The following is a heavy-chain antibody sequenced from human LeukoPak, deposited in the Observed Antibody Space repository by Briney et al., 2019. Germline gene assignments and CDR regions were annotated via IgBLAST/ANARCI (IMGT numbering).Heavy chain of an antibody. CDR3: ARGLVVPAAASSYYYYMDV. CDR2: RCDDGRD. Sequence: SETLSLTCTVSGVSISTSCWSWIRQSPGRGLEWVGYRCDDGRDLYNPSLKSRVTISVDTSKNQFSLKLSSVTAADTAVYYCARGLVVPAAASSYYYYMDVWGKGTTVTVSS. CDR1: GVSISTSC. D-gene: IGHD2-2*01. J-gene: IGHJ6*03. V-gene: IGHV4-59*08.